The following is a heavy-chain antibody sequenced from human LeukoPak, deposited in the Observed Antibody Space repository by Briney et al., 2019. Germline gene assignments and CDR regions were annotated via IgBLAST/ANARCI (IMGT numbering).Heavy chain of an antibody. J-gene: IGHJ5*02. V-gene: IGHV1-2*02. CDR1: GYTFTGYY. CDR2: INPNSGGT. D-gene: IGHD6-13*01. Sequence: ASVKVSCKASGYTFTGYYMHWVRQAPGQGLEWMGWINPNSGGTNYAQKFQGRVTMTRDTSISTAYMELSRLRSDDTAVYYCARDATRGIAAAGPFNPWGQGTLVTVSS. CDR3: ARDATRGIAAAGPFNP.